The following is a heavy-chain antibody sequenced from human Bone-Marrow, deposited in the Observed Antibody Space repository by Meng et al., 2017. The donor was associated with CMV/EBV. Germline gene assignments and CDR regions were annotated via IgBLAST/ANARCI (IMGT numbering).Heavy chain of an antibody. Sequence: GESLKISCAASGFTFSSYAMHWVRQAPGKGLEWVAVISYDGSNKYYADSVKGRFTISRDNSKNTLYLQMNSLRAEDTAVEYCAKELGSSGWYHGMDFWGQGTTVTASS. CDR3: AKELGSSGWYHGMDF. CDR2: ISYDGSNK. J-gene: IGHJ6*02. CDR1: GFTFSSYA. V-gene: IGHV3-30*04. D-gene: IGHD6-19*01.